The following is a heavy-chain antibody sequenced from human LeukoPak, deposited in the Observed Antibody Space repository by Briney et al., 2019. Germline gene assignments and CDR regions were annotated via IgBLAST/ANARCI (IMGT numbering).Heavy chain of an antibody. V-gene: IGHV3-11*01. Sequence: GGSLRLSCTAAAFTLGDFYMSWIRQAPGKGLEWIAYISNVGLTTYYAESVKGRFTISRDNAKNSLYLQMNSLRAEDTAVYYCACDFRYLGHDFWGQGTLVTVSS. J-gene: IGHJ4*02. CDR3: ACDFRYLGHDF. D-gene: IGHD2-21*02. CDR2: ISNVGLTT. CDR1: AFTLGDFY.